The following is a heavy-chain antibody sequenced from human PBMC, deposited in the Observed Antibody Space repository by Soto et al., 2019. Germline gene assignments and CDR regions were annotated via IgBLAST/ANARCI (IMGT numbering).Heavy chain of an antibody. D-gene: IGHD3-10*02. CDR2: IIPIFGTA. J-gene: IGHJ6*02. V-gene: IGHV1-69*13. CDR1: GGTFSSYA. CDR3: ARALFGELSNSHYSMHV. Sequence: SVKVSCKASGGTFSSYAISWVRQAPGQGLEWMGGIIPIFGTANYAQKFQGRVTITADESTSTAYMELSSLRSEDTAVYYCARALFGELSNSHYSMHVCGQGPTLTVSS.